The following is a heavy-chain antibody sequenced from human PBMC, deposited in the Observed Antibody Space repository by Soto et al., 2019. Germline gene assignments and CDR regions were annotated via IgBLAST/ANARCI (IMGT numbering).Heavy chain of an antibody. CDR2: TAYDGSNN. J-gene: IGHJ4*02. CDR3: ARWGTRGGLDV. V-gene: IGHV3-33*05. CDR1: GFTFRSYV. D-gene: IGHD3-16*01. Sequence: QVQLVESGGGVVQPGTSLRLSCVGSGFTFRSYVIHWVRQAPGKGLEWVALTAYDGSNNFYGDSVKGSFTISRHNSRNTVELQVDSLRFEDTALYYCARWGTRGGLDVWGQGTLVSVSS.